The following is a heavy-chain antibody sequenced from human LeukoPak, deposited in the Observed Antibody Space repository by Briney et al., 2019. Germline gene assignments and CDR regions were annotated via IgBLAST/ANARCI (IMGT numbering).Heavy chain of an antibody. D-gene: IGHD3-22*01. CDR3: ARSVLYYYDSSGYPTDY. CDR1: GGSISSGSYY. V-gene: IGHV4-39*01. CDR2: IYYSGST. J-gene: IGHJ4*02. Sequence: SETLSLTCTVSGGSISSGSYYWGWIRQPPGKGLEWIGSIYYSGSTYYNPSLKSRVTISVDTSKNQFSLKLSSVTAADTAVYYCARSVLYYYDSSGYPTDYWGQGTLVTVSS.